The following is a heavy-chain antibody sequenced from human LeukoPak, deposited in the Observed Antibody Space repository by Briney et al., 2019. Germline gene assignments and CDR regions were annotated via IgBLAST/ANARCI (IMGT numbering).Heavy chain of an antibody. CDR3: ARRRDPMVRGVIRRAYYFDY. J-gene: IGHJ4*02. D-gene: IGHD3-10*01. CDR2: IYYSGST. Sequence: SETLSLTCTVSGGSISSSSYYWGWIRQPPGKGLEWIGSIYYSGSTYYNPSLKSRVTISVDTSKNQFSLKLSSVTAADTAVYYCARRRDPMVRGVIRRAYYFDYWGQGTLVTVSS. CDR1: GGSISSSSYY. V-gene: IGHV4-39*01.